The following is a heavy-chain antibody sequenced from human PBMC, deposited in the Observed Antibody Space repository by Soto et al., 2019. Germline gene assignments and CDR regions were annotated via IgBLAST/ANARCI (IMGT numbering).Heavy chain of an antibody. J-gene: IGHJ6*02. V-gene: IGHV1-18*01. CDR3: ARNAAGSFYYYYYGMDV. CDR2: ISAYNGNT. D-gene: IGHD2-15*01. Sequence: GASVKVSCKASGYTFTSCGISCVRQAPGQGLEWMGWISAYNGNTNYAQKLQGRVTMTTDTSTSTAYMELRSLRSDDTAVYYCARNAAGSFYYYYYGMDVWGQGTTVTVSS. CDR1: GYTFTSCG.